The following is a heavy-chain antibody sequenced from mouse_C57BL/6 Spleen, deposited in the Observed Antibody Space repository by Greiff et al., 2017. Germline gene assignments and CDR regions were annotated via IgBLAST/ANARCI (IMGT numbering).Heavy chain of an antibody. V-gene: IGHV1-61*01. CDR3: ARWGPGRDY. CDR1: GYTFTSYW. J-gene: IGHJ2*01. CDR2: IYPSDSET. D-gene: IGHD4-1*01. Sequence: QAQLQQPGAELVRPGSSVKLSCKASGYTFTSYWMDWVKQRPGQGLEWIGNIYPSDSETHYNQKFKDKATLTVDKSSSTAYMQLSSLTSEDSAVYYCARWGPGRDYWGQGTTLTVSS.